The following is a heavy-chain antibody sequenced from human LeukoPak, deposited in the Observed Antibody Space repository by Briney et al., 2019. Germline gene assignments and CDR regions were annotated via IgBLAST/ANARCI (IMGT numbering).Heavy chain of an antibody. CDR2: INQDGDRQ. CDR3: ARALSNTEVSNRDDMIFDY. V-gene: IGHV3-7*05. CDR1: GFRFSSYW. D-gene: IGHD5-24*01. Sequence: GGSLRLSCAASGFRFSSYWMNWVRQAPGKGLEWVASINQDGDRQYYVDSVKGRFTITRDNARNSLSLEVNSLGAADTAVYYCARALSNTEVSNRDDMIFDYWGQGTLVTVSS. J-gene: IGHJ4*02.